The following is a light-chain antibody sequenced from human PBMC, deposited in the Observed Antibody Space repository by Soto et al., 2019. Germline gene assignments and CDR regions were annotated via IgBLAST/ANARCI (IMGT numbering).Light chain of an antibody. Sequence: EIVLTHSPGTLSLSPGERATLSCRASQSISSSNLVWYQQKPGQAPRLLIYGASSRATGIPDRFSGSGSGTDFTLTISSLEPEDFAVYFCHHCGGSQPFGQGTKVETK. CDR3: HHCGGSQP. V-gene: IGKV3-20*01. CDR2: GAS. CDR1: QSISSSN. J-gene: IGKJ1*01.